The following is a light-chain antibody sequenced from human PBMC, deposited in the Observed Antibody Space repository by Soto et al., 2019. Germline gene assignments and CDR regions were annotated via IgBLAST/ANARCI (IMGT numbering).Light chain of an antibody. CDR3: QQYNNWPPIT. V-gene: IGKV3-15*01. J-gene: IGKJ5*01. Sequence: EIVMTQSPATLSLSPGERATLSCRGSQSVSSNLAWYQQKPGQSPRLLIYRASARATGVPDRFSGSGSGTEFTLTISSLQSEDFAVYYCQQYNNWPPITFGQGTRLEIK. CDR2: RAS. CDR1: QSVSSN.